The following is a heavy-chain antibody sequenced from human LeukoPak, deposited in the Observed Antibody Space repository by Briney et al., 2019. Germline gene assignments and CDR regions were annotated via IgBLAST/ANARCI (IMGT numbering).Heavy chain of an antibody. CDR2: ISGSSGST. V-gene: IGHV3-23*01. D-gene: IGHD3-10*01. CDR3: AKDQGSGSGSYSLGYFDY. CDR1: GFTVSSNV. J-gene: IGHJ4*01. Sequence: GGSLRLSRTVSGFTVSSNVMSCVRQAPGQGVEGLSGISGSSGSTAYADSVRGRYTISRDNFQNRVFLQMNSLRAEDTAVYVCAKDQGSGSGSYSLGYFDYWGLGTLVTVSS.